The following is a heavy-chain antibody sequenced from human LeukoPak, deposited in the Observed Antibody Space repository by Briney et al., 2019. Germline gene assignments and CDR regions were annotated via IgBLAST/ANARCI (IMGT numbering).Heavy chain of an antibody. D-gene: IGHD6-19*01. V-gene: IGHV4-59*08. Sequence: WEPLSLLCTLSVRFMRSYYGRWLRQPPARGLEGLVYIYYSGNTNSNPSLKSRVTISVDTSKNQFSLKLSPMTAADTAVYYCARRRQWLGGYYFDYWGQGTLVTVS. CDR2: IYYSGNT. CDR1: VRFMRSYY. J-gene: IGHJ4*02. CDR3: ARRRQWLGGYYFDY.